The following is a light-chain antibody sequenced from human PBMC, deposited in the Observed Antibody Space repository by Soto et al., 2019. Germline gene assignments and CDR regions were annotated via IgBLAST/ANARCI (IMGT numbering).Light chain of an antibody. CDR1: SNDIGTYEY. Sequence: QSVLTQPASVSGSPGQSITMSCTGSSNDIGTYEYVSWHQHHPGRAPKLIIFGVNDRPSGISDRFSGSKSGNTASLTIFGLQLEDEAVYYCSSYTTGSTLPWVFGTGTKLTVL. CDR3: SSYTTGSTLPWV. J-gene: IGLJ1*01. V-gene: IGLV2-14*01. CDR2: GVN.